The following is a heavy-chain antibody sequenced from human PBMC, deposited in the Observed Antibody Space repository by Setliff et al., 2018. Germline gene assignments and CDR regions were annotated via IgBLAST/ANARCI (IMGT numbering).Heavy chain of an antibody. J-gene: IGHJ4*02. CDR3: ARDPGHRSGTWSLDY. V-gene: IGHV4-34*01. Sequence: SETLSLTCTVYGASFSNYYWGWVRQPPEERLEWIAEFDHSGTTKYNPSLMGRVTISLDTSKNQFSLKLNSVTAADTAVYSCARDPGHRSGTWSLDYWGQGTLVTVSS. CDR2: FDHSGTT. CDR1: GASFSNYY.